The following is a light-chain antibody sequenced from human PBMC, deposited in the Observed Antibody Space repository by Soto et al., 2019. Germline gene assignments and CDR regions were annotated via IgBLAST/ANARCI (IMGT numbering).Light chain of an antibody. J-gene: IGKJ4*01. V-gene: IGKV3-15*01. CDR3: HHYNNSRPPVT. Sequence: DIVLTQSPVTVSVSPGERATLSCRASQSVSTNLAWYQHKLGQAPRLLIYGASTRVSGIPARFSGSGSGTDFTLSINYLKSEDFGTYYCHHYNNSRPPVTFGGGTKVE. CDR1: QSVSTN. CDR2: GAS.